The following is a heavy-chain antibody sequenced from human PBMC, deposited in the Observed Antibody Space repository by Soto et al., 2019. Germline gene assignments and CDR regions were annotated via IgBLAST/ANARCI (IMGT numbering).Heavy chain of an antibody. Sequence: GGSVRLSWAASGFTFSDYWMNWVRQAPGEGLEWVASIEYDGGEKNYVDSVKGPFTFSRDNTKNSAYQPLASLRAEDTAVYYCARDGVSAVLYFAHWGQGTPVTVTS. D-gene: IGHD2-2*01. CDR1: GFTFSDYW. CDR3: ARDGVSAVLYFAH. J-gene: IGHJ4*02. CDR2: IEYDGGEK. V-gene: IGHV3-7*05.